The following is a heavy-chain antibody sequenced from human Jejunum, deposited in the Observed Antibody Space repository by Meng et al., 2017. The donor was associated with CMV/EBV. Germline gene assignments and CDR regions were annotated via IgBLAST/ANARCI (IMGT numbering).Heavy chain of an antibody. V-gene: IGHV3-23*03. D-gene: IGHD1-14*01. CDR1: GLTFSTYS. CDR3: VKDRTPDGLFEFDF. J-gene: IGHJ4*02. Sequence: GLTFSTYSMHWVRQAPGKGLEWVSIIYGSGSTTIYAASVQGRFTISRDNSRNVVYLQMNSLRADDSGIYYCVKDRTPDGLFEFDFWGQGTPVTVSS. CDR2: IYGSGSTT.